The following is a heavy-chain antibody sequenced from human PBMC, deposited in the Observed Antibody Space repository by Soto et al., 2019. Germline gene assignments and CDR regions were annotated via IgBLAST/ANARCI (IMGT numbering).Heavy chain of an antibody. CDR1: GGSISSGGYY. V-gene: IGHV4-31*03. J-gene: IGHJ3*02. CDR2: IYYSGST. Sequence: SETLSLTCTVSGGSISSGGYYWSWIRQHPGKGLEWIGYIYYSGSTYYNPSLKSRVTISVDTSKNQFSLKLSSVTAADTAVYYCARNSGRRLRDGYNDDAFDIWGQGTMVTVSS. CDR3: ARNSGRRLRDGYNDDAFDI. D-gene: IGHD5-12*01.